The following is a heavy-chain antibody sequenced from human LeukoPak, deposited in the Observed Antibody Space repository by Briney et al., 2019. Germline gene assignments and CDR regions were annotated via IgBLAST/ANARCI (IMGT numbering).Heavy chain of an antibody. CDR2: IFHSGST. D-gene: IGHD3-9*01. CDR3: ARDGAVDILTGYGAFYI. CDR1: GGSISSGGYS. V-gene: IGHV4-61*08. J-gene: IGHJ3*02. Sequence: SETLSLTCAVSGGSISSGGYSWSWIRQPPGKGLEWIGNIFHSGSTNYNPSLKSRVTISVDTSKNQFSLKLNSVTAADTAIYYCARDGAVDILTGYGAFYIWAKGQWSSSL.